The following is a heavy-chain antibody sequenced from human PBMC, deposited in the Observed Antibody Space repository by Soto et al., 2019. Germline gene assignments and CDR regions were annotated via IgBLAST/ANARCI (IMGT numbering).Heavy chain of an antibody. CDR2: VYYGGST. CDR3: AGGDYYHSSGYYFYYYTMDV. CDR1: GGPISSSSYY. Sequence: SETLSLTCTVSGGPISSSSYYWGWIRQPPGKGLEWIGNVYYGGSTYYNPSLKSRVTISVETSKSQFSLKLSSVTTADTAVYYCAGGDYYHSSGYYFYYYTMDVWGQGTTVTVSS. D-gene: IGHD3-22*01. V-gene: IGHV4-39*01. J-gene: IGHJ6*02.